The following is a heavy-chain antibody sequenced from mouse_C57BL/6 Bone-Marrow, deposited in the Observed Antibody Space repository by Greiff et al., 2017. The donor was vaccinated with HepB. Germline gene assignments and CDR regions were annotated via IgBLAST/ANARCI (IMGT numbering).Heavy chain of an antibody. CDR3: ARYYYGSSLWYFDV. Sequence: VQLQQPGAELVKPGASVKMSCKASGYTFTSYWITWVKQRPGQGLEWSGDIYPGSGSTNYNEKFKSKATLTVDTSSSTAYMQLSSLTSEDSAVYYCARYYYGSSLWYFDVWGTGTTVTVSS. V-gene: IGHV1-55*01. CDR1: GYTFTSYW. CDR2: IYPGSGST. J-gene: IGHJ1*03. D-gene: IGHD1-1*01.